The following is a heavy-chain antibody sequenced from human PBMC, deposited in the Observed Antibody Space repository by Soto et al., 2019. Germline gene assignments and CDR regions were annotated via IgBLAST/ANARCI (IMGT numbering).Heavy chain of an antibody. Sequence: VSVKVSCKASGFTFTSYGISWVRQAPGQGLEWMGWISAYNGNTNYAQKLQGRVTMTTDTSTSTAYMELRSLRSDDTAVYYCARSYYGSGSYAFDIWGQGTMVTVSS. J-gene: IGHJ3*02. CDR2: ISAYNGNT. CDR3: ARSYYGSGSYAFDI. D-gene: IGHD3-10*01. CDR1: GFTFTSYG. V-gene: IGHV1-18*01.